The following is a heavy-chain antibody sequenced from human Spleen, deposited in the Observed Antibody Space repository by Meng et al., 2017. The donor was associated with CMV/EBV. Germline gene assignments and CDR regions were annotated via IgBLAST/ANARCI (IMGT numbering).Heavy chain of an antibody. Sequence: YLSTSYDINWVRQATGQGLEWMGWMNPNSGQTGYAKKFQGRVSFTRNTSMRTAYMELSSLRSEDTAVYFCARTQSYYGSGTYNWFDPWGQGTLVTVSS. D-gene: IGHD3-10*01. J-gene: IGHJ5*02. CDR2: MNPNSGQT. CDR3: ARTQSYYGSGTYNWFDP. CDR1: YLSTSYD. V-gene: IGHV1-8*01.